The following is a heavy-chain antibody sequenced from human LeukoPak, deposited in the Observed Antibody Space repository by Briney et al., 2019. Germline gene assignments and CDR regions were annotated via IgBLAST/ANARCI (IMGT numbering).Heavy chain of an antibody. Sequence: SGGSLRLSCAASGFTFSSYWMSWVRQAPGKGLEWVANIKQDGSEKYYVDSVKGRFTISRDNAKNSLYLQMNSLRAEDTAVYYCARVAYYCSGGSCSLDYWGQGTLVTVSS. J-gene: IGHJ4*02. V-gene: IGHV3-7*01. CDR1: GFTFSSYW. D-gene: IGHD2-15*01. CDR3: ARVAYYCSGGSCSLDY. CDR2: IKQDGSEK.